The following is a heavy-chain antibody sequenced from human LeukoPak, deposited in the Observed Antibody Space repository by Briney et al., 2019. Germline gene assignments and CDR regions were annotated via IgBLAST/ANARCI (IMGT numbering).Heavy chain of an antibody. CDR1: GGSISSSSYY. Sequence: SETLSLTCTVSGGSISSSSYYWGWIRQPPGKGLEWIGSIYYSGSTHYNPSLKSRVTISVDTSKNQFSLKLSSVTAADTAVYYCASTRRDGYPFDYWGQGTLVTVSS. CDR3: ASTRRDGYPFDY. J-gene: IGHJ4*02. CDR2: IYYSGST. V-gene: IGHV4-39*01. D-gene: IGHD5-24*01.